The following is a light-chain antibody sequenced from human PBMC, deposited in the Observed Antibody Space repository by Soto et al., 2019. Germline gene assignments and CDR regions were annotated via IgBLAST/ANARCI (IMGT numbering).Light chain of an antibody. CDR2: KAS. V-gene: IGKV1-5*03. CDR3: QQYDNWYT. Sequence: DIQMTQSPSTLSVSVGDRVTITCRASQSISSWLAWYQQKPGKAPKLLIYKASSLESGVPSRFSGSGSGTEFTLTIRSLQPEDIATYYCQQYDNWYTFGQGTKLEIK. CDR1: QSISSW. J-gene: IGKJ2*01.